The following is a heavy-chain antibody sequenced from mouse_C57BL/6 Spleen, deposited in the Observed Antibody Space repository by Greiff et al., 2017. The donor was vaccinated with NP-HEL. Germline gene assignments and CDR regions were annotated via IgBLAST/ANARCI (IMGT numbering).Heavy chain of an antibody. D-gene: IGHD1-1*01. CDR1: GYSITSGYY. CDR3: ARDRGTTVVAPGYFDY. Sequence: EVQLQESGPGLVKPSQSLSLTCSVTGYSITSGYYWNWIRQFPGNKLEWMGYISYDGSNNYNPSLKNRISITRDTSKNQFFLKLNSVTTEDTATYYCARDRGTTVVAPGYFDYWGQGTTLTVSS. J-gene: IGHJ2*01. V-gene: IGHV3-6*01. CDR2: ISYDGSN.